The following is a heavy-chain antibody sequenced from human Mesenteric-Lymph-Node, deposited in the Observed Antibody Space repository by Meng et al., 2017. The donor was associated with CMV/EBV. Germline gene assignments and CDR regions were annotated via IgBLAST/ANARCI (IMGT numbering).Heavy chain of an antibody. Sequence: SLKISCVASGFTFDDYAMHWVRQAPGKGLEWVSGTSWNSDNIGYADSVKGRFTISRDNAKNSLYLQMNSLRAEDTAVYYCARGPPPGSYYYYGMDVWGQGTTVTVSS. J-gene: IGHJ6*02. V-gene: IGHV3-9*01. CDR2: TSWNSDNI. D-gene: IGHD3-10*01. CDR3: ARGPPPGSYYYYGMDV. CDR1: GFTFDDYA.